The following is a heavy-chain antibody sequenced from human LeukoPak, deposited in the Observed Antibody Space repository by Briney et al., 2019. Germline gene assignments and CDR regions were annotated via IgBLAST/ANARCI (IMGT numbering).Heavy chain of an antibody. CDR3: AKDGGSVVTATFDY. J-gene: IGHJ4*02. CDR1: GFTFDDYD. Sequence: GGSLRLSCAASGFTFDDYDMHWVRQAPGKGLEWVSGISWNSGSIGYADSVKGRFTISRDNAKNSLYLQMNSLRAEDTTLYYCAKDGGSVVTATFDYWGQGTLVTVSS. V-gene: IGHV3-9*01. D-gene: IGHD2-21*02. CDR2: ISWNSGSI.